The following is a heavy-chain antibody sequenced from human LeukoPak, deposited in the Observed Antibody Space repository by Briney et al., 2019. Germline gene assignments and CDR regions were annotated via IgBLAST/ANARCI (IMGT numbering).Heavy chain of an antibody. CDR3: ARNWNNDY. CDR1: GFTFDDYA. V-gene: IGHV3-9*01. CDR2: ISWNSGSI. J-gene: IGHJ4*02. Sequence: PGRSLRLSCAASGFTFDDYAMHWVRQAPGKGLEWVSGISWNSGSIGYADSVKGRFTTSRDNAKNTLYLQMNSLRAEDTAVYYCARNWNNDYWGQGTLVTVSS. D-gene: IGHD1/OR15-1a*01.